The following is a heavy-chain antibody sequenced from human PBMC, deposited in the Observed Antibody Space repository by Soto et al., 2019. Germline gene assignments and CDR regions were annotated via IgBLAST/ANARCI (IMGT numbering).Heavy chain of an antibody. Sequence: GGSLRLSCAASGFTFCDYYMSWIRQVPGKGLEWISYISNGGTIYYADSVKGRFTISRDNAKNSLYLQMNSLRAEDTAVYFCAREGSTWYFDSWGQGTLVTVSS. CDR3: AREGSTWYFDS. D-gene: IGHD2-2*01. CDR1: GFTFCDYY. J-gene: IGHJ4*02. V-gene: IGHV3-11*01. CDR2: ISNGGTI.